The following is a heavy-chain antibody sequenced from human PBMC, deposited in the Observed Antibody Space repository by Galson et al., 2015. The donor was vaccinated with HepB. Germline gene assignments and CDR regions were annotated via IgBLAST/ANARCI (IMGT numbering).Heavy chain of an antibody. CDR3: ARLYRTGGVFVVGY. J-gene: IGHJ4*02. CDR2: ISGTSNTI. Sequence: QAPGKGLEWVSDISGTSNTIYYADSVTGRFTISRDNSKNSVYLQMNSLRAEDTAVYYCARLYRTGGVFVVGYWGQGTLVTVSS. D-gene: IGHD2-8*02. V-gene: IGHV3-11*04.